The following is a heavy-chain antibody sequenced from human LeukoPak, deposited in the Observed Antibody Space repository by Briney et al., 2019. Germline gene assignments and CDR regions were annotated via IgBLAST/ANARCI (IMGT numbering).Heavy chain of an antibody. V-gene: IGHV1-69*02. CDR1: GGTFSSYT. J-gene: IGHJ4*02. CDR2: IIPILGIA. Sequence: ASVKVSCXASGGTFSSYTISWVRQAPGQGLEWMGRIIPILGIANYAQKFQGRVTITADKSTSTAYMELSSLRSEDTAVYHCARGAAAGPSRYPRSTQDVDYWGQGTLVTVSS. D-gene: IGHD6-13*01. CDR3: ARGAAAGPSRYPRSTQDVDY.